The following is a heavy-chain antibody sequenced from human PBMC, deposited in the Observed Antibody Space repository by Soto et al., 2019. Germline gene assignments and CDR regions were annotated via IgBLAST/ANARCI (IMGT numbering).Heavy chain of an antibody. CDR2: IYTSGST. J-gene: IGHJ4*02. CDR1: GCSINNYY. Sequence: SETLSLTCTVSGCSINNYYWRWIRQPPVKGLEWTGRIYTSGSTDYNPSLKSRVTIWIDTSNNQFYLKVTSMTAADTAVYYCARERREEIHDGYDIDYWGQGTLVTVSS. V-gene: IGHV4-4*07. CDR3: ARERREEIHDGYDIDY. D-gene: IGHD5-12*01.